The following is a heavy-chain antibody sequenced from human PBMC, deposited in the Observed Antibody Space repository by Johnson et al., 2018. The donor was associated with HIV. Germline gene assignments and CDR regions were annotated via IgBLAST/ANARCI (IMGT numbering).Heavy chain of an antibody. D-gene: IGHD4-17*01. CDR1: GFSFSDYY. Sequence: QMQLVESGGGLVKPGGSLRLSCAASGFSFSDYYMSWIRQAPGKGLEWVSYISSSGSTKYYADFVKGRFTISRDNAKKSLYLQMNSLRAEDTALYYCARDSTPWGADYVGYAFDIWGRGTMVTVSS. CDR3: ARDSTPWGADYVGYAFDI. V-gene: IGHV3-11*04. CDR2: ISSSGSTK. J-gene: IGHJ3*02.